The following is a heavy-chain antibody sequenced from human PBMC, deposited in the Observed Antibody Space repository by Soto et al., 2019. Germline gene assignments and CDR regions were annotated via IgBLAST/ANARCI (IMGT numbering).Heavy chain of an antibody. D-gene: IGHD6-6*01. J-gene: IGHJ6*03. CDR2: IYYSGST. CDR1: GGSISSGGYY. V-gene: IGHV4-31*03. CDR3: ARESGSSSTDYYYYYYYMDV. Sequence: QVQLQESGPGLVKPSQTLSLTCTVSGGSISSGGYYWSWIRQHPGKGLEWIGYIYYSGSTYYNPSLKSRVTISVDTSKNQFSLKLSSVTAADTAVYYCARESGSSSTDYYYYYYYMDVWGKGTTVTVSS.